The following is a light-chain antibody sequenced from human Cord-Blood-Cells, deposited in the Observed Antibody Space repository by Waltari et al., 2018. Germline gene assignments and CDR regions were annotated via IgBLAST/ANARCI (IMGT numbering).Light chain of an antibody. V-gene: IGKV1-39*01. CDR1: QSISSY. Sequence: DIQMTQPPSSLSASVGDRVTITCRASQSISSYLKWYQQKPGKAPNPLIYAASSLQSGFPSRFSGSGAETDFTLTISSLQPEDFATYYCQQSYSTSWTFGQGTKVEIK. CDR2: AAS. CDR3: QQSYSTSWT. J-gene: IGKJ1*01.